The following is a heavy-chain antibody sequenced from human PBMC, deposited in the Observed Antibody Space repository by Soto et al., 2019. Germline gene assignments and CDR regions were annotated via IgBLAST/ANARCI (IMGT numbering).Heavy chain of an antibody. J-gene: IGHJ5*01. D-gene: IGHD6-13*01. Sequence: QVLLAQSGAEVKKPTSSVKVSCKASGGTFSSYIISWMRQAPGQGLEWMGGIIPLFGTADYAQKFQDRVTITADESTNTAYMELSSLRSEDTAVYYCARAYSSNRYWFDSWGQGTLVTVSS. V-gene: IGHV1-69*01. CDR3: ARAYSSNRYWFDS. CDR1: GGTFSSYI. CDR2: IIPLFGTA.